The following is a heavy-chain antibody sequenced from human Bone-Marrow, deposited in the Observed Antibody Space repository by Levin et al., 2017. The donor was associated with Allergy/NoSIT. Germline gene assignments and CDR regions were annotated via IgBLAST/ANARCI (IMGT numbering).Heavy chain of an antibody. V-gene: IGHV4-59*03. CDR1: GGSINSYY. J-gene: IGHJ4*02. D-gene: IGHD6-19*01. CDR2: IHDRGST. CDR3: AKLKGSSGWIPFDS. Sequence: KASETLSLTCTVSGGSINSYYWSWIRQPPGKGLEWIGYIHDRGSTNYNPSLGSRGTISLDTSKNQVSLKLTSVTAADTAVYFCAKLKGSSGWIPFDSWGQGILVTVSS.